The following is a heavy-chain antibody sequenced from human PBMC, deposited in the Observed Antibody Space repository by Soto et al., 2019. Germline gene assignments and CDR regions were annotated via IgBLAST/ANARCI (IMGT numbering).Heavy chain of an antibody. D-gene: IGHD2-2*02. CDR1: GYTLNGYY. CDR2: INPNSGGT. CDR3: SSLGYCSSTSCYTVPYYYYGMDV. Sequence: ASVQVSCKASGYTLNGYYMHWVRQAPGQGLEWMGWINPNSGGTNYAQKFQGRVTMTRDTSISTAYMELSRLRSDDTAVYYCSSLGYCSSTSCYTVPYYYYGMDVWGQGTTVTVSS. V-gene: IGHV1-2*02. J-gene: IGHJ6*02.